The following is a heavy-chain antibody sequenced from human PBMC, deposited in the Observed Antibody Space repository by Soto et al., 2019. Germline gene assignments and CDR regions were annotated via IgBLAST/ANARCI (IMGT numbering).Heavy chain of an antibody. CDR2: IVVGSGNT. J-gene: IGHJ6*02. D-gene: IGHD3-3*01. CDR3: AAVSGGTGFLEWSSPSYYYYYGMDV. V-gene: IGHV1-58*01. CDR1: GFTSTSSA. Sequence: ASVKVSCKASGFTSTSSAVQWVRQARGQRLEWIGWIVVGSGNTNYAQKFQERVTITRDMSTSTAYMELSSLRSEDTAVYYCAAVSGGTGFLEWSSPSYYYYYGMDVWGQGTTVTVSS.